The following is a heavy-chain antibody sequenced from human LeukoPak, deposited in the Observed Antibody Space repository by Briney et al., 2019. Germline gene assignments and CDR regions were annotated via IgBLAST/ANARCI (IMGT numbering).Heavy chain of an antibody. Sequence: GGSLRLSCAASGFTFDDYAMHWVRQATGKGLEWVSGISWNSGSIGYADSVKGRFTISRDNAKNSLYLQMNSLRAEDTALYYCAKEALGTAFDYWGQGTLVTVSS. CDR2: ISWNSGSI. D-gene: IGHD7-27*01. CDR3: AKEALGTAFDY. J-gene: IGHJ4*02. V-gene: IGHV3-9*01. CDR1: GFTFDDYA.